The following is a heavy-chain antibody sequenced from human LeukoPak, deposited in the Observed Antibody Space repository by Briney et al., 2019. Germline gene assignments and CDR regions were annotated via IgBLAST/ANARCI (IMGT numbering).Heavy chain of an antibody. D-gene: IGHD6-6*01. CDR3: AREDYSSSSADL. Sequence: GGSLRLSCAASGFTFSSYAMHWVRQAPGKGLEWVAVISYDGSNKYYADSVKGRFTISRDNSKNTLYLQMNGLRAEDTAVYYCAREDYSSSSADLWGQGTLVTVSS. V-gene: IGHV3-30-3*01. CDR1: GFTFSSYA. CDR2: ISYDGSNK. J-gene: IGHJ5*02.